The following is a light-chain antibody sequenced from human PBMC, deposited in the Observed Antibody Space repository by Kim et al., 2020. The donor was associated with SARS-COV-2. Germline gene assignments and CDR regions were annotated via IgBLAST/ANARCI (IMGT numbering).Light chain of an antibody. J-gene: IGKJ2*01. CDR2: GTS. CDR3: QQYDRPPYT. CDR1: QSVASNN. V-gene: IGKV3-20*01. Sequence: LSPGERASLSCRARQSVASNNLAWFQQKPGQAPRLLIHGTSSRVTGIPDRFSGSGSGTDFTLTISRPEPEDFAVYYCQQYDRPPYTFGQGTKLEI.